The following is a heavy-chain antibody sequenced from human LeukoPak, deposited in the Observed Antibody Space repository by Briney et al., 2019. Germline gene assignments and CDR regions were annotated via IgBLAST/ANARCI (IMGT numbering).Heavy chain of an antibody. CDR2: ISAYNGNT. Sequence: ASVKVSCKASGGTFSSYAISWVRQAPGQGLEWMGWISAYNGNTNYAQKLQGRVTMTTDTSTSTAYMELRSLRSDDTAVYYCARDVWVVTDDAFDIWGQGTMVTVSS. J-gene: IGHJ3*02. D-gene: IGHD4-23*01. V-gene: IGHV1-18*01. CDR1: GGTFSSYA. CDR3: ARDVWVVTDDAFDI.